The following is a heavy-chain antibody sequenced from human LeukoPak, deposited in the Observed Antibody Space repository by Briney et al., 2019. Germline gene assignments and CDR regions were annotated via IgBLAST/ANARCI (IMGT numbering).Heavy chain of an antibody. J-gene: IGHJ4*02. CDR2: ISPSSGST. CDR3: ARLGTGGRGYYFDY. Sequence: APVKVSCKASEYTFTSYYMHWVRQAPGQGLEWMGIISPSSGSTSYAQMFQGRVAMTRDTSTSTVYMELSSLRYEDTAVYYCARLGTGGRGYYFDYWGQGTLVTVSS. V-gene: IGHV1-46*01. D-gene: IGHD3/OR15-3a*01. CDR1: EYTFTSYY.